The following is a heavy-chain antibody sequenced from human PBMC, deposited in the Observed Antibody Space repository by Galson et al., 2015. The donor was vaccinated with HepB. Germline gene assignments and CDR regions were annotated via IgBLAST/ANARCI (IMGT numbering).Heavy chain of an antibody. Sequence: SLRLSCAASGFTFSNYYMTWIRQAPGKGLEWVSYISTSGVYTNYADSVKGRFTISGDNAKNSLYPQMNSLRVEDTAVYYCASLRGGYTSSVIEDFGMDVWGQGTTVTVSS. V-gene: IGHV3-11*03. J-gene: IGHJ6*02. CDR3: ASLRGGYTSSVIEDFGMDV. D-gene: IGHD5-18*01. CDR2: ISTSGVYT. CDR1: GFTFSNYY.